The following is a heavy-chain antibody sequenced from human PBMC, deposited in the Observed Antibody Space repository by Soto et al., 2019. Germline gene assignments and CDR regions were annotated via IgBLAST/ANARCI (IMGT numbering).Heavy chain of an antibody. V-gene: IGHV3-48*03. CDR2: ISSSGTGT. D-gene: IGHD4-17*01. CDR1: GFTFSSYE. Sequence: GGSLRLSCAASGFTFSSYEMHWVRQAPGKGLEWISYISSSGTGTYYADSVRGRFTMSRDNTKNSVSLQMYSLRAEDTAIYYCVRDLHEPLAADALREANWGQGTQVTLSS. J-gene: IGHJ4*02. CDR3: VRDLHEPLAADALREAN.